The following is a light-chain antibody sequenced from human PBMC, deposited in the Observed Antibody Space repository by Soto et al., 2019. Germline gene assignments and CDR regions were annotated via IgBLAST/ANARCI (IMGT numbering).Light chain of an antibody. V-gene: IGKV3-15*01. CDR2: GAS. J-gene: IGKJ5*01. CDR3: QQYNNWADT. Sequence: EIVMTQSPATLSVSPGERATLSCRASQSVSSNLAWYQRKPGQAPRLLIYGASTRATGIPARFSGSGSGTEFTLTISSLQSEDFAVYYCQQYNNWADTFGQATRPEIK. CDR1: QSVSSN.